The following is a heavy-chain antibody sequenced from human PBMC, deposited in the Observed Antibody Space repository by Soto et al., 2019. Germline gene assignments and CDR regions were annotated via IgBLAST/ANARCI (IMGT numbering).Heavy chain of an antibody. Sequence: QVQLVESGGGVAQPGGSLRLSCTASGFTFRDCAMHWVRQAPGKGLEWLAVISYHGRNQDYVDSVKGRFTISRDNSKSTRFLQMNSLRLDDTAVYYCAKDRDSTGYYLEKGGQGTLVTVSS. J-gene: IGHJ4*02. V-gene: IGHV3-30*18. D-gene: IGHD3-22*01. CDR2: ISYHGRNQ. CDR3: AKDRDSTGYYLEK. CDR1: GFTFRDCA.